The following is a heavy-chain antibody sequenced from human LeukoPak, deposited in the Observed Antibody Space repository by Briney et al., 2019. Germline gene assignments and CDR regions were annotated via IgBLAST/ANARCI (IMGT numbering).Heavy chain of an antibody. D-gene: IGHD6-25*01. CDR2: INHSGST. V-gene: IGHV4-34*01. Sequence: PSETLSLTCAVYGGSFSGYYWTWIRQPPGKGLEWIGEINHSGSTNCNPSLKSRVTISVDTSKNQFSLKLSSVTAADTAVYYCAKTAEQRASYGMDVWGKGTTVTVSP. CDR1: GGSFSGYY. CDR3: AKTAEQRASYGMDV. J-gene: IGHJ6*04.